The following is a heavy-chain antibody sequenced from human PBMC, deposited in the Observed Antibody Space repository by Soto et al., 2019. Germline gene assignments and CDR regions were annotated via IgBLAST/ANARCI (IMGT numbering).Heavy chain of an antibody. D-gene: IGHD2-15*01. V-gene: IGHV4-31*03. J-gene: IGHJ4*02. Sequence: ASETLSLTCTVSGGSMSSGGYYWSWIRQHPGKGLEWIGYIYYSGSTYYNPSLKSRVTISVDTSKNQFSLKLSSVTAADTAVYYCASRGGTYCSGGSCSYFDYWGQGTLVTVSS. CDR1: GGSMSSGGYY. CDR3: ASRGGTYCSGGSCSYFDY. CDR2: IYYSGST.